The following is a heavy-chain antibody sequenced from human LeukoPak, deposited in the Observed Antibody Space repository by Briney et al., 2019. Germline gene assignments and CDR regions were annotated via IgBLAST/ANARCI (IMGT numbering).Heavy chain of an antibody. CDR1: GGSISSYY. D-gene: IGHD5-24*01. CDR2: IYYSGST. V-gene: IGHV4-59*01. CDR3: ARTERYQGAFDI. J-gene: IGHJ3*02. Sequence: TSETLSLTCTVSGGSISSYYWSWIRQPPGKGLEWIGYIYYSGSTNYNPSLKSRVTISVDTSKNQFSLKLSSVTAADTAVYYCARTERYQGAFDIWGQGTMVTVSS.